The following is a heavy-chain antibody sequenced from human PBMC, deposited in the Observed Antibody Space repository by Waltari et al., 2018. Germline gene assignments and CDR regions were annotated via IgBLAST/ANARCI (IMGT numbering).Heavy chain of an antibody. CDR3: ARDYCDRTNCHGMDA. CDR1: ELSLSTYA. Sequence: QVQLVESGGGVVQPGGSVRLSCAAFELSLSTYATHWVRQAPGKGLEWVAVVSYNARNIYYVDSVKGRFTVSRDNSKKTLYLQMNGLRPEDTAVYYCARDYCDRTNCHGMDAWGQGTKVIVSS. D-gene: IGHD3-22*01. V-gene: IGHV3-30*04. J-gene: IGHJ6*02. CDR2: VSYNARNI.